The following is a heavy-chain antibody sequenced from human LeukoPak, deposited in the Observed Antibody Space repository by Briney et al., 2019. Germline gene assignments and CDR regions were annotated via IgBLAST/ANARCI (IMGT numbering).Heavy chain of an antibody. CDR2: INHSGST. Sequence: SGTLSLTCAVYGGSFSGYYWSWIRQPPGKGLEWIGEINHSGSTNYNPSLKSRVTISVDTSKNQFSLKLSSVTAADTAVYYCARGGRAMGLYYYYGMDVWGQGTTVTVSS. V-gene: IGHV4-34*01. D-gene: IGHD5-18*01. CDR1: GGSFSGYY. J-gene: IGHJ6*02. CDR3: ARGGRAMGLYYYYGMDV.